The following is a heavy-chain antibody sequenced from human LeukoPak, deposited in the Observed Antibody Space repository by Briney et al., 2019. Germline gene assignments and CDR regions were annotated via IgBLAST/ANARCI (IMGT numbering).Heavy chain of an antibody. D-gene: IGHD2-15*01. V-gene: IGHV3-23*01. Sequence: QPGGSLRLSCAASGFTFGSYGMHWVRQAPGKGLEWVSAISGSTGRTYYADSVKGRFTISRDNSKNTLYLQMNNLRAEDTAVYYCAPRVVGSAPFDYWGQGTLVTVSS. CDR3: APRVVGSAPFDY. CDR2: ISGSTGRT. CDR1: GFTFGSYG. J-gene: IGHJ4*02.